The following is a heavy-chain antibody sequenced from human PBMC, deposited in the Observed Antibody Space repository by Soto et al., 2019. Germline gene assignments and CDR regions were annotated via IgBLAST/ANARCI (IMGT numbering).Heavy chain of an antibody. V-gene: IGHV3-30*18. J-gene: IGHJ4*01. CDR1: GFTFSRSG. CDR3: AKFGGMFYYDSSGSQPFDY. CDR2: ISFDGINK. Sequence: PGGSLRLSCEASGFTFSRSGMHWVRQAPGKGLEWVAGISFDGINKYYAASEKGRFTISRDNSKNTLYLQMNTLRAEDTAVYYCAKFGGMFYYDSSGSQPFDYWGHGTLVTVSS. D-gene: IGHD3-22*01.